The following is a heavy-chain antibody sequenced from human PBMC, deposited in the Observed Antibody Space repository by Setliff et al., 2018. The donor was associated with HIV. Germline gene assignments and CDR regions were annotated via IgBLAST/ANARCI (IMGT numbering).Heavy chain of an antibody. CDR1: GASISSTSYY. CDR2: IYYSGST. CDR3: ARHYNVNYYVRKDFDY. D-gene: IGHD1-26*01. Sequence: PSETLSLTCAVSGASISSTSYYWGWVRQPPGKGLEWIGSIYYSGSTYYNPSPKSRLTISVDTSRNQFSLKLSSLTAADTAVYYCARHYNVNYYVRKDFDYWGQGILVTVSS. V-gene: IGHV4-39*01. J-gene: IGHJ4*02.